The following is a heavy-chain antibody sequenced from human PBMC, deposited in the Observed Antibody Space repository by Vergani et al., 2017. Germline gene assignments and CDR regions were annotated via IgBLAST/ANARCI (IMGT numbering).Heavy chain of an antibody. Sequence: QVQLVESGGGLVKPGGSLRLSCAASGFTFSDYYMSWIRQAPGKGLECVSYISSSGGTIYYAASVKGRFTISRDDAKTSLFRQVNSLRAEDTAVYYCARAQYDFRGGYHRTPYYFEYWGQGMLVTGSS. CDR3: ARAQYDFRGGYHRTPYYFEY. D-gene: IGHD3-3*01. J-gene: IGHJ4*02. CDR1: GFTFSDYY. CDR2: ISSSGGTI. V-gene: IGHV3-11*01.